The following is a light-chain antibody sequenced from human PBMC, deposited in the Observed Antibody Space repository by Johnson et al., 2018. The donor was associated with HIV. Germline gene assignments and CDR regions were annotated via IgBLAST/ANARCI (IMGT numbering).Light chain of an antibody. Sequence: QSVLTQPPSVSAAPGQKVTISCSGSSSNIGNNYVSWYQQLPGTAPKLLIYDNKKRPSGISDRFSGPKSGTSVTLGITGPPTGDEAEYYCGTWDSSLRVYVFGTGTKVTVL. CDR1: SSNIGNNY. CDR3: GTWDSSLRVYV. J-gene: IGLJ1*01. V-gene: IGLV1-51*01. CDR2: DNK.